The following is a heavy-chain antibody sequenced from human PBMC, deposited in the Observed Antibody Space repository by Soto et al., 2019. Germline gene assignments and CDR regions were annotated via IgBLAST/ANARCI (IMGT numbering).Heavy chain of an antibody. Sequence: QVTLKESGPVLVKPTETLTLTCTVSGFSLSNARMGVSWIRQPPGKALEWLAHIFSNDEKSYSTSLKSRLTISKDTSKSQVVLTMTNMDPVYTATYYCARTKRTYYDILTGYPIPYLIDYWGQGTLVTVSS. V-gene: IGHV2-26*01. J-gene: IGHJ4*02. CDR2: IFSNDEK. CDR3: ARTKRTYYDILTGYPIPYLIDY. CDR1: GFSLSNARMG. D-gene: IGHD3-9*01.